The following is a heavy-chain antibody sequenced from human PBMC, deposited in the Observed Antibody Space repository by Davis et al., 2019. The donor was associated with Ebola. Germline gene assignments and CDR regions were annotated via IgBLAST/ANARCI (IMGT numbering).Heavy chain of an antibody. V-gene: IGHV5-51*01. CDR3: ARLSAGTAYLSYYYYGMDV. CDR2: IYPGDSET. J-gene: IGHJ6*04. D-gene: IGHD6-19*01. Sequence: GESLKISCKGPGYTFTSYWIAWVRQVPGKGLEWMGSIYPGDSETRYSPSLQGQATISVDKSISTAYLRWSSLKASDTATYYCARLSAGTAYLSYYYYGMDVWGKGTTVTVSS. CDR1: GYTFTSYW.